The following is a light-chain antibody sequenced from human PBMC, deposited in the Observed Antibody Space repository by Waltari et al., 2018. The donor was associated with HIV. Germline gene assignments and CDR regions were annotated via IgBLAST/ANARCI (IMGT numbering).Light chain of an antibody. Sequence: EIVLTQSPGTLSLYPGDRATLYCRASQIVGGNSLAWYQKKPGQAPRLLIYGPSTRAAGIPDRFSGSGSETDFTLTISRLEPEDCAVYYCQQYGSSEGFTFGPGTRVDI. CDR3: QQYGSSEGFT. V-gene: IGKV3-20*01. CDR2: GPS. CDR1: QIVGGNS. J-gene: IGKJ3*01.